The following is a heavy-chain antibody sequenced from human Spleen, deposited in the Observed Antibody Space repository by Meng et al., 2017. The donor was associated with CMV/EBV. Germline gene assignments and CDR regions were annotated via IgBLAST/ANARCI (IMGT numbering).Heavy chain of an antibody. Sequence: ASVKVSCKASGYTFSDYYMHWVRQAPGHGLEWMGWMHPNNGATNYAQNFQGRVTMTRDSSISTAYVEVSRLRSDDTAIYYCARSCSSQTCYESFDYWGQGTLVTVSS. CDR1: GYTFSDYY. CDR2: MHPNNGAT. CDR3: ARSCSSQTCYESFDY. D-gene: IGHD2-2*01. V-gene: IGHV1-2*02. J-gene: IGHJ4*02.